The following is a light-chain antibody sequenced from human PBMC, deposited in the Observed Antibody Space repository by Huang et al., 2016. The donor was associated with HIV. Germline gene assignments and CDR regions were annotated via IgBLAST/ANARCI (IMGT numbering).Light chain of an antibody. CDR3: QQYNNWRT. Sequence: EIVMTQSPATLSVSPGERATLSCRARQSVSSNLAWSQQKPGQAPRLLIYGASTRATGIPARFSGSGSGTEFTLTISSLQSEDFAVYYCQQYNNWRTFGQGTKVEIK. J-gene: IGKJ1*01. CDR2: GAS. V-gene: IGKV3-15*01. CDR1: QSVSSN.